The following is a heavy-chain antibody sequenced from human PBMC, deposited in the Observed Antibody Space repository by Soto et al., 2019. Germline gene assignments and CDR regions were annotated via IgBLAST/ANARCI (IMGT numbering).Heavy chain of an antibody. CDR2: ISGSGGTT. CDR1: GFTFSSYA. CDR3: ASGPYSGNYFPLDY. Sequence: GSLRLSCAASGFTFSSYAMSWVRQAPGKGLEWVSAISGSGGTTYYADSVKGRFTFSRDNSKNTLYLQMNSLRAEDTAVYYCASGPYSGNYFPLDYWGQGTQVTVPQ. V-gene: IGHV3-23*01. D-gene: IGHD1-26*01. J-gene: IGHJ4*02.